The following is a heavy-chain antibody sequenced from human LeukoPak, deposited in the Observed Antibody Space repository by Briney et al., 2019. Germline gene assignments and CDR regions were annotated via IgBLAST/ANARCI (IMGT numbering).Heavy chain of an antibody. V-gene: IGHV3-23*01. CDR2: ISGSGGDT. D-gene: IGHD3-22*01. CDR3: AEKKNYVSSGYYGGFDY. CDR1: GFYFSSHV. J-gene: IGHJ4*02. Sequence: PGGSLRLSCAASGFYFSSHVMHWVRQAPGKGLEWVSGISGSGGDTYYADSVKGRFTISRDNSKNTLDLQMNSLRAEDAPLYYCAEKKNYVSSGYYGGFDYWGQGTLVTVSS.